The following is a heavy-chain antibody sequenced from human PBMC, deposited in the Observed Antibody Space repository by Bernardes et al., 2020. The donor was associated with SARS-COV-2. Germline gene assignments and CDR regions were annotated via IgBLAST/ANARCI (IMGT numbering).Heavy chain of an antibody. Sequence: GGSLRLSCAASGFTFSSYGMSWVRRAPGKGLEWVSGTSGSASSTSYADSVKGRFTLSRDNSKNTLYPQMSSLRAEDTAIYFFAKDFRIQLWYDAFDMWGQGTTVTVSS. J-gene: IGHJ3*02. CDR1: GFTFSSYG. CDR2: TSGSASST. D-gene: IGHD5-18*01. CDR3: AKDFRIQLWYDAFDM. V-gene: IGHV3-23*01.